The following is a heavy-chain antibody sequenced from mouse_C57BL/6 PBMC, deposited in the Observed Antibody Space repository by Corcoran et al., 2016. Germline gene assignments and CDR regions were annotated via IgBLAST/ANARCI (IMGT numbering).Heavy chain of an antibody. J-gene: IGHJ2*01. CDR1: GYTFTSYW. Sequence: QVQLQQPGAELVKPGASVKMSCKASGYTFTSYWITWVKQRPGQGLEWIGDIYPGSGSTNYNEKFKSKATLTVDTSSSTAYMQLSSLTSEDSAVYYCARGAVYYGSSYDYFDYWGQGTTLTVSS. CDR2: IYPGSGST. D-gene: IGHD1-1*01. V-gene: IGHV1-55*01. CDR3: ARGAVYYGSSYDYFDY.